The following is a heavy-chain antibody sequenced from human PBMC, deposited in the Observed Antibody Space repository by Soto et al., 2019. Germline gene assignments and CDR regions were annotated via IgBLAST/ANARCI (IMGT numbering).Heavy chain of an antibody. D-gene: IGHD2-21*01. J-gene: IGHJ4*02. CDR3: ARHVGVIINGGHYSNF. CDR1: GVSISSRFYD. CDR2: IYSGGST. Sequence: SETLSLTCNVSGVSISSRFYDWGWIRQPPGRGPEWIGSIYSGGSTYYNPSLKTRVTISVDTYNDQFSLKLSSLTATDTAVYYCARHVGVIINGGHYSNFWGQGTLVTVSA. V-gene: IGHV4-39*01.